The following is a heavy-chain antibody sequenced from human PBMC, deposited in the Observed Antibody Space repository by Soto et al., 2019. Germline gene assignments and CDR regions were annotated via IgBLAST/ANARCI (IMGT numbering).Heavy chain of an antibody. J-gene: IGHJ4*02. CDR2: INSDGRTT. D-gene: IGHD3-10*01. CDR3: ARDGLGELPLDC. V-gene: IGHV3-74*01. Sequence: EVQLVESGGGLVQPGGSLRLSCVASGFTLGSHWMHWVRQAPGKGLVWVSCINSDGRTTVYADSVKGRFTISRDNAKNTLYLQMNSLRAEDAAVYYCARDGLGELPLDCWGQGSLVSVSS. CDR1: GFTLGSHW.